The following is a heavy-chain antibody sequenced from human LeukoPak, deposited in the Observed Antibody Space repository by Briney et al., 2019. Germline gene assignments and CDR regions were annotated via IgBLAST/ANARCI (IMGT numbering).Heavy chain of an antibody. CDR1: GGAFSSYA. V-gene: IGHV1-69*05. CDR3: AGPAPTPLLV. CDR2: INPIYATI. Sequence: ASAKVSCKASGGAFSSYAISWVRQAPGQGLEWMGGINPIYATIKYAQKFQGRVTITTDESTSTAYMELSNLRSEDTAVYYCAGPAPTPLLVWGEGTTVTVSS. J-gene: IGHJ6*04. D-gene: IGHD4-11*01.